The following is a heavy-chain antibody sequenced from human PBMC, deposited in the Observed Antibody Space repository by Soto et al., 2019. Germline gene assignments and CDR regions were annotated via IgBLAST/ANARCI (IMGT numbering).Heavy chain of an antibody. CDR1: GYSFTSYW. CDR3: ARHDYVWGSYRYQLDY. CDR2: IYPGDSDT. Sequence: GEALKSSCKGSGYSFTSYWIGWVRQMPGKGLEWMGIIYPGDSDTRYSPSFQGQVTISADKSISTAYLQWSSLKASDTAMYHCARHDYVWGSYRYQLDYWGQGTLVTVSS. D-gene: IGHD3-16*02. J-gene: IGHJ4*02. V-gene: IGHV5-51*01.